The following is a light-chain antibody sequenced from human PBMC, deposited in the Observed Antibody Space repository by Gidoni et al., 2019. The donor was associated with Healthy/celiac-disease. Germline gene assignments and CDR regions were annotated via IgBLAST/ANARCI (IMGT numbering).Light chain of an antibody. J-gene: IGKJ1*01. Sequence: EIVLTQSTGTRSLSPWERATLSCRASQSVSSSYLAWYQQKPGQAPRLLIYGASSRATGIPDRFSGSGSGTDFTLTISRLEPEDVAVYYCQQYGSSPRTFGQGTKLEIQ. CDR2: GAS. V-gene: IGKV3-20*01. CDR3: QQYGSSPRT. CDR1: QSVSSSY.